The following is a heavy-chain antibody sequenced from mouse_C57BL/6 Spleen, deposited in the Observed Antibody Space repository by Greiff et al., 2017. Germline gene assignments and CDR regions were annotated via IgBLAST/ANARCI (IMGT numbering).Heavy chain of an antibody. J-gene: IGHJ4*01. CDR2: ISPYNGDT. V-gene: IGHV1-20*01. CDR1: GYSFTGYF. D-gene: IGHD2-4*01. CDR3: ARRTDYDYYYAMDY. Sequence: EVQLQQSGPELVKPGDSVKISCKASGYSFTGYFMNWVMQSHGKSLEWIGRISPYNGDTFYNQKFKGKATLTVDKSSSSAHMELRRLTSEDSAVYYCARRTDYDYYYAMDYWGQGTSVTGSS.